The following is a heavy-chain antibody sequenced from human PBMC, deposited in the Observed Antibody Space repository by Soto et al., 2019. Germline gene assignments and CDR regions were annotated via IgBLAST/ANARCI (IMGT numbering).Heavy chain of an antibody. CDR2: INSDGST. V-gene: IGHV3-53*01. CDR3: ARSGYSFAWGY. Sequence: EVQLVESGGGLIPPGGSLRLSCAASGFLVNSAYMTWVRQAPGKGLEWLSMINSDGSTLYAESAKGRFTISSANSKNRLDPQMNSLRAEDTAMYYCARSGYSFAWGYWGQGTLVIVTS. CDR1: GFLVNSAY. J-gene: IGHJ4*02. D-gene: IGHD5-18*01.